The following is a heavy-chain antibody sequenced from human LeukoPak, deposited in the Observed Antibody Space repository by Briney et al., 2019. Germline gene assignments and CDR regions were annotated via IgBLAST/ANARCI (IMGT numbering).Heavy chain of an antibody. D-gene: IGHD6-6*01. CDR2: IKSKTDGGTT. Sequence: GGSLRLSCAASGFTFSNAWMSWVRQAPGKGLEWVGRIKSKTDGGTTDYAAPVKGRFTISRDDSKNTLYLQMNSLKTEDTAVYYCTTMNSYSSSSLYYYYMDVWGKGTTVTVSS. J-gene: IGHJ6*03. CDR3: TTMNSYSSSSLYYYYMDV. CDR1: GFTFSNAW. V-gene: IGHV3-15*01.